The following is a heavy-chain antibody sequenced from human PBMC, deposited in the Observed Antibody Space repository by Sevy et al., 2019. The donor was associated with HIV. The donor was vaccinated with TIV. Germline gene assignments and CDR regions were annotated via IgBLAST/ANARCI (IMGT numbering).Heavy chain of an antibody. CDR1: GFTFSSYS. CDR2: ISSSSSYI. V-gene: IGHV3-21*01. J-gene: IGHJ4*02. D-gene: IGHD3-22*01. Sequence: GGSLRLSCAASGFTFSSYSMNWVRQAPGKGLEWVSSISSSSSYIYYADSVKGRFTISRDNAKNSLYLKMNSLRAEDTARHYCARYYYDSSGYYYQRGYFDYWGQGTLVTVSS. CDR3: ARYYYDSSGYYYQRGYFDY.